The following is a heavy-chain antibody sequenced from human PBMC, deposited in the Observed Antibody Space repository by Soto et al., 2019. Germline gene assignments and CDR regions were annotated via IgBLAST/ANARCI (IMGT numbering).Heavy chain of an antibody. D-gene: IGHD1-20*01. CDR3: ARDPRSITGTTSSEDFQH. V-gene: IGHV1-69*01. J-gene: IGHJ1*01. CDR2: IIPLLGIT. Sequence: QAQLMQSGAEVKKPGSSVKVSCKASGGTFSGYAINWVLQASGQGLEWMGGIIPLLGITDYGQKFQGRITIAADESTGTAYMDLRGLRSEDTAVYYCARDPRSITGTTSSEDFQHWGQGTLVSVSS. CDR1: GGTFSGYA.